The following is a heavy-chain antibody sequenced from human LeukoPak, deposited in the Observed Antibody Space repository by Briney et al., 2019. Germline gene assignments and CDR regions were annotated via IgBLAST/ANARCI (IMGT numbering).Heavy chain of an antibody. CDR2: IMSKTDGGTT. CDR1: GFTFSNAW. V-gene: IGHV3-15*01. D-gene: IGHD3-10*01. Sequence: GGSLRLSCAASGFTFSNAWMSWVRQTPGKGLEWVGRIMSKTDGGTTAYAAPVKGRFTISRDDSKNTLYLQMKGLETEDTAVYYCTTASVTMVRGVINPDAFDVWGLGTMVIVSS. J-gene: IGHJ3*01. CDR3: TTASVTMVRGVINPDAFDV.